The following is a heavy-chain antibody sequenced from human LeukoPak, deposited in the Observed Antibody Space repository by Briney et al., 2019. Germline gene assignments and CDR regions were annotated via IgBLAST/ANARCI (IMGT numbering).Heavy chain of an antibody. J-gene: IGHJ3*02. Sequence: GGSLRLSCAASGFTFSSYSMNWVRQAPGKGLEWVSSISSSSSYIYYADSVKGRFTISRDNAKNSLYLQMNSLRAEETAVYYCARDPARKYSSSWYGLEDDAFDIWGQGTMVTVSS. CDR1: GFTFSSYS. CDR2: ISSSSSYI. D-gene: IGHD6-13*01. V-gene: IGHV3-21*01. CDR3: ARDPARKYSSSWYGLEDDAFDI.